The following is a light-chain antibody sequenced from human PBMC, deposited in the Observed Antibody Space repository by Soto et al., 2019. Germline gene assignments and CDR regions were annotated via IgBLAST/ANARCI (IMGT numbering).Light chain of an antibody. CDR3: QQYETSLRT. CDR1: QTVSSSY. CDR2: GAS. V-gene: IGKV3-20*01. J-gene: IGKJ1*01. Sequence: EIVLTQSPATLSLSPGERATLSCRASQTVSSSYLAWYQQKPGQAHRLLIYGASSRATGIPDRFSGSGSGTDFTLTISRLEPEDFALYYCQQYETSLRTFGQGTKVEIK.